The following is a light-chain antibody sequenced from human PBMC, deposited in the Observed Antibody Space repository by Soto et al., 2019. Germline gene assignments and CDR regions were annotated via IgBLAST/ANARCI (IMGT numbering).Light chain of an antibody. CDR1: QGISSY. V-gene: IGKV1-8*01. J-gene: IGKJ3*01. CDR3: QQLKSYPRT. Sequence: AIRMTQSPSSLSASTGDRVTITCRASQGISSYLAWYQQKPGKAPKLLIYAASTLQSGVPSRFSGSGSGTDFTLTISCLQSEDFATYYCQQLKSYPRTFGPGTKVDI. CDR2: AAS.